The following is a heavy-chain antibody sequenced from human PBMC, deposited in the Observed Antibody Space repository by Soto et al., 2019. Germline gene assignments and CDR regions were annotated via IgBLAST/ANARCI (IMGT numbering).Heavy chain of an antibody. CDR3: ARRDCGQSFDY. V-gene: IGHV4-30-2*01. J-gene: IGHJ4*02. CDR1: GGSISSGGYS. CDR2: IYHSGRA. D-gene: IGHD2-21*02. Sequence: QLQLQESGSGLVKPSQTLSLTCAVSGGSISSGGYSWSWIRQPPGKGLEWIGYIYHSGRAYYDPSIKSRVSVSVDMSKHQFSLKLSSVTDADTAVYYCARRDCGQSFDYWGKGTLVTVSS.